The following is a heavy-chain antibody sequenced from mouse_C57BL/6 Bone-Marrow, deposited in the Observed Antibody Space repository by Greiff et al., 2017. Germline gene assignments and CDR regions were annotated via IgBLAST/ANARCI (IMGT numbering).Heavy chain of an antibody. CDR3: AGQGYYYAMDY. CDR2: ISSGGSYT. Sequence: DVMLVESGGDLVKPGGSLKLSCAASGFTFSSYGMSWVRQTPDKRLEWVATISSGGSYTYYPDSVKGRFTISRDNAKNTLYLQMSSLKSEDTAMCFCAGQGYYYAMDYWGQGTSVTVSS. J-gene: IGHJ4*01. CDR1: GFTFSSYG. V-gene: IGHV5-6*02.